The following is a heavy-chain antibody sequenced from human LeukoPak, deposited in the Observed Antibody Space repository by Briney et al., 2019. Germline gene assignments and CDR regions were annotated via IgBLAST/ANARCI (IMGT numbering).Heavy chain of an antibody. Sequence: ASVKVSCKASGYTFTTYDINWVRQATGQGLEWMGWMNPNSGNTGYAQEFQGRVTMTRNTSTSTAYMELSSLRSEDTAVYYCARGPNKSDGGNSGSAWFDPWGQGTLVTVSS. CDR2: MNPNSGNT. J-gene: IGHJ5*02. CDR3: ARGPNKSDGGNSGSAWFDP. V-gene: IGHV1-8*01. D-gene: IGHD4-23*01. CDR1: GYTFTTYD.